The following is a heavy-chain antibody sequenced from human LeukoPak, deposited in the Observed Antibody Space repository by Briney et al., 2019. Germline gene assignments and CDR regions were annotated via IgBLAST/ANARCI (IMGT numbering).Heavy chain of an antibody. J-gene: IGHJ5*02. CDR1: GYTFTSYD. CDR3: ARGEYWFDP. V-gene: IGHV1-46*01. CDR2: INPSGGST. Sequence: ASVKVSCKASGYTFTSYDINWVRQATGQGLEWMGIINPSGGSTSYAQKFQGRVTMTRDMSTSTVYMELSSLRSEDTAVYYCARGEYWFDPWGQGTLVTVSS.